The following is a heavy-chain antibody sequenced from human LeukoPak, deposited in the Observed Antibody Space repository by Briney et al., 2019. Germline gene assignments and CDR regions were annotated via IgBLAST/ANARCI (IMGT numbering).Heavy chain of an antibody. V-gene: IGHV3-11*03. Sequence: GGSLRLSCAASGFTFSDYYMSWIRQAPGRGLEWVSYISSSSDYTNYSDSVKGRFTISRDNAKNSLYLQMNSLRAEDKTVYYCANFYYSALFDYWGQGTLVTVSS. CDR3: ANFYYSALFDY. D-gene: IGHD4/OR15-4a*01. CDR1: GFTFSDYY. CDR2: ISSSSDYT. J-gene: IGHJ4*02.